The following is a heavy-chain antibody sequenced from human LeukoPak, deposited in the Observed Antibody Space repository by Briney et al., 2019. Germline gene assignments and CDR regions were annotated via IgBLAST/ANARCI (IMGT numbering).Heavy chain of an antibody. CDR3: ARGIGGVVVAESFSSIYGMDV. V-gene: IGHV3-64*01. J-gene: IGHJ6*02. Sequence: GGSLRLSCAASGFTFSGYAMHWVRQAPGEGLEYVSAISSDGGSTYYANSVKGRFTISRDNSKNTLYLQMGSLRAEDMAVYYCARGIGGVVVAESFSSIYGMDVWGQGTTVTVSS. CDR1: GFTFSGYA. D-gene: IGHD2-15*01. CDR2: ISSDGGST.